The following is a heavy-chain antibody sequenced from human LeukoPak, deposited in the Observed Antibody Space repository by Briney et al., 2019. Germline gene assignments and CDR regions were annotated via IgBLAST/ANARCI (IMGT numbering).Heavy chain of an antibody. J-gene: IGHJ4*02. CDR1: GFTSSNAW. Sequence: GGSLRLSCAASGFTSSNAWMSWVRQAPGKGLEWVSAISGSGGSTYYADSVKGRFTISRDNSKNTLYLQMNSLRAEDTAVYYCAKGGLERPGYWGQGTLVTVSS. V-gene: IGHV3-23*01. CDR3: AKGGLERPGY. CDR2: ISGSGGST. D-gene: IGHD1-1*01.